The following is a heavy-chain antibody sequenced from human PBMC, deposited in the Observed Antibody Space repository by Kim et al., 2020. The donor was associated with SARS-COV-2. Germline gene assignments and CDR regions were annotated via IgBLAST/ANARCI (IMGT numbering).Heavy chain of an antibody. J-gene: IGHJ4*02. V-gene: IGHV3-23*01. CDR3: VKGAIRDY. Sequence: GRTYYADCGRGRFTVSRDRSKNTLELQMNSLSADDTAIYYCVKGAIRDYWGQGMLVTVSS. CDR2: GRT.